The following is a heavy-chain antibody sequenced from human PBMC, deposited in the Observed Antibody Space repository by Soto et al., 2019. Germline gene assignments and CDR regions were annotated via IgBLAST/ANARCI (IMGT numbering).Heavy chain of an antibody. CDR3: ARHRVKHPYGMDV. D-gene: IGHD2-21*01. CDR1: GYSFTSYW. CDR2: IDPSDSYT. V-gene: IGHV5-10-1*01. Sequence: VQSLKISCKGSGYSFTSYWIRRLRQMPGKGLEWMGRIDPSDSYTNYSPSFQGHVTISADKSISTAYLQRSRLKASDTAMYYWARHRVKHPYGMDVWGQGTTVTV. J-gene: IGHJ6*02.